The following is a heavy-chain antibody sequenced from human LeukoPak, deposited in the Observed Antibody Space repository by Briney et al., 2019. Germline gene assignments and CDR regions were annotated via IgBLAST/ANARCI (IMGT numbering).Heavy chain of an antibody. CDR2: ISYDGSNK. V-gene: IGHV3-30*04. Sequence: GGSLRLSCAASGFTFSSYAMHWVRQAPGKGLEWVAVISYDGSNKYYADSVKGRFTISRDNSKNTLYLQMNSLRAEDTAVYYCVGVSYYYDSSGYRAYYFDYWGQGTLVTVSS. CDR1: GFTFSSYA. J-gene: IGHJ4*02. CDR3: VGVSYYYDSSGYRAYYFDY. D-gene: IGHD3-22*01.